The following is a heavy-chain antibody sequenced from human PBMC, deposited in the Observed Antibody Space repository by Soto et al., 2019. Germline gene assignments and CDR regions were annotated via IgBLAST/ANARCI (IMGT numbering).Heavy chain of an antibody. CDR3: AKGGWLDD. Sequence: EVHLLESGGDLVQPGGSLRLSFAASGFSFTAYIMSWFRQAPGQGLEWVSAISVSGDKTYYADSVKGRFTISRDDAKNTLYLQLSSLRVDDTAIYYCAKGGWLDDCGQGTLVTVAS. CDR2: ISVSGDKT. D-gene: IGHD5-12*01. J-gene: IGHJ4*02. CDR1: GFSFTAYI. V-gene: IGHV3-23*01.